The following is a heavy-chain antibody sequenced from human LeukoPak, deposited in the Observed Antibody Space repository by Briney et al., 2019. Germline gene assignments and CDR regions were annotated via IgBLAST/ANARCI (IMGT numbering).Heavy chain of an antibody. CDR3: ARVAGQLWSFWYFDY. J-gene: IGHJ4*02. CDR1: GFTFSSYW. CDR2: MNSDGSST. Sequence: GGSLRLSCAASGFTFSSYWMHWVRQAPGKGLVWVSRMNSDGSSTIYADSVKGRFTISRDNAKNTLYLQMNSLRAEDTAVYYCARVAGQLWSFWYFDYWGQGTLVTVSS. V-gene: IGHV3-74*01. D-gene: IGHD5-18*01.